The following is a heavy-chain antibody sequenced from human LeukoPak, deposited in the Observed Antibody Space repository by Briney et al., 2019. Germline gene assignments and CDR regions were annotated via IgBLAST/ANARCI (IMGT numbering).Heavy chain of an antibody. CDR3: ARVVGSGWFFWFDP. D-gene: IGHD6-19*01. Sequence: SETLSLTCAVSGGSISSGGYSWSWIRQPPGKGLEWIGYIYHSGSTYYTPSLKSRVTISVDRSKNQFSLKLSSVTAAATAVYYCARVVGSGWFFWFDPWGQGTLVTVSS. CDR2: IYHSGST. J-gene: IGHJ5*02. V-gene: IGHV4-30-2*01. CDR1: GGSISSGGYS.